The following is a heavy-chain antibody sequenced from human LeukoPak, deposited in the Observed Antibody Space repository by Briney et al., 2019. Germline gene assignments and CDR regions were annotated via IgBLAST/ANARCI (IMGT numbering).Heavy chain of an antibody. CDR1: GFTFSSYA. CDR3: ARVVKGYDILTISASFDY. D-gene: IGHD3-9*01. Sequence: GGSLRLSCAASGFTFSSYAMSWVRQAPGKGLEWVSAISGSGGSTYYADFVKGRFTISRDNSKNTLYLQMNSLRAEDTALYHCARVVKGYDILTISASFDYWGQGTLVTVSS. V-gene: IGHV3-23*01. CDR2: ISGSGGST. J-gene: IGHJ4*02.